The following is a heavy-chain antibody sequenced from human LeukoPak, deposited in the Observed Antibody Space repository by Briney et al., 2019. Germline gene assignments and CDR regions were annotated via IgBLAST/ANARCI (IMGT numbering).Heavy chain of an antibody. J-gene: IGHJ4*02. CDR1: GLTFSNYA. V-gene: IGHV3-23*01. CDR2: IGGSGDKT. D-gene: IGHD6-19*01. Sequence: GGSLRLSCAAPGLTFSNYAMTWVRQAPGKGLEWVSTIGGSGDKTFYADSVKGRFTISRDNSKNMLHLQMSSLTGEDTALYYCVRRGDASSGWGDHDYWGQGALVTVSP. CDR3: VRRGDASSGWGDHDY.